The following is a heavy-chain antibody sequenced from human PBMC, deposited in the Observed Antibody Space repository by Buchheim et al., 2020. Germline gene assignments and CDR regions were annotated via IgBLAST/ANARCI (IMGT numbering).Heavy chain of an antibody. CDR3: ARWWFGELREYYYGMDV. CDR1: GGSFSGYY. CDR2: INHSGST. V-gene: IGHV4-34*01. Sequence: QVQLQQWGAGLLKPSETLSLTCAVYGGSFSGYYWSWIRQPPGKGLEWIGEINHSGSTNYNPSLKSRVTISVDTSKNKFSLKLSSVTAADTAVYYCARWWFGELREYYYGMDVWGQGTT. D-gene: IGHD3-10*01. J-gene: IGHJ6*02.